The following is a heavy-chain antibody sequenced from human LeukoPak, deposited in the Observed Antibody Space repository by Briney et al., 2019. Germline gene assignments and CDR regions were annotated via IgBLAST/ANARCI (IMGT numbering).Heavy chain of an antibody. Sequence: ASAKVSCKASGYTFTGYYMHWVRQAPGQGLEWMGWINPNSGGTNYAQKFQGRVTMTRDTSISTAYMEVSRLKSDDTAVYYCARRAVYYYYGMDVWGQGSTVTVSS. V-gene: IGHV1-2*02. CDR1: GYTFTGYY. CDR3: ARRAVYYYYGMDV. D-gene: IGHD6-25*01. CDR2: INPNSGGT. J-gene: IGHJ6*02.